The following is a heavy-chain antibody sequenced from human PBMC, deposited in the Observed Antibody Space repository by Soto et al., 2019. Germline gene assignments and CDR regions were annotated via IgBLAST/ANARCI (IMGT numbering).Heavy chain of an antibody. CDR3: ARRFYGYIWGSYRYTSWFDP. CDR1: GGSISSSSYY. D-gene: IGHD3-16*02. CDR2: IYYSGSP. Sequence: QRQLQESVPGLVKPSETLSLTCTVSGGSISSSSYYWVWIIQPPGKVLEWIGRIYYSGSPYYNPSLKGRVPISVDKYKNQFSLKLCSVTAGATAGYYCARRFYGYIWGSYRYTSWFDPWGQGTLVTV. V-gene: IGHV4-39*01. J-gene: IGHJ5*02.